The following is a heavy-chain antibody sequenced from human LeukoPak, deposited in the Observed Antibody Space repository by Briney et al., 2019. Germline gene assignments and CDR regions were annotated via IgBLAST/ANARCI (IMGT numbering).Heavy chain of an antibody. CDR3: AKAYDFWTPLAGY. J-gene: IGHJ4*02. D-gene: IGHD3-3*01. Sequence: GGFLRLSCAASGFSFDDYTMHWVRQAPGKGLEWVSLISWDGGSTYYADSVKGRFTISRDNSKNTLYLQMNSLRAEDTAVYYCAKAYDFWTPLAGYWGQGTLVTVSS. CDR2: ISWDGGST. V-gene: IGHV3-43*01. CDR1: GFSFDDYT.